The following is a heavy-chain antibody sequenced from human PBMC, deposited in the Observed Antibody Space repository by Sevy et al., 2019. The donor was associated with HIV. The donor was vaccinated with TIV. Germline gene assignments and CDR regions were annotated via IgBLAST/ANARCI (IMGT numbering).Heavy chain of an antibody. CDR1: GFTFSSYA. V-gene: IGHV3-30*04. CDR3: ARGGGYCGGDCYSIDY. CDR2: IWYDGTIK. J-gene: IGHJ4*02. D-gene: IGHD2-21*02. Sequence: GGSLRLSCAASGFTFSSYAMHWVRQAPGKGLEWVAVIWYDGTIKYYADSVKGRFTISRDNSKDTLFLQMNSLTPEDTAVYYCARGGGYCGGDCYSIDYWGQGALVTVSS.